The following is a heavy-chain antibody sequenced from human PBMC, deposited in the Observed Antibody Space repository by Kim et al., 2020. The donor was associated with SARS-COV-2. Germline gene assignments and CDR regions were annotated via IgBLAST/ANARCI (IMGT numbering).Heavy chain of an antibody. J-gene: IGHJ4*02. Sequence: ACSVKRRFTISRDNAKNTLYLQMSSLGAEDTAVYYCARTDYYGSGYYFDYWGQGTLVTVSS. CDR3: ARTDYYGSGYYFDY. V-gene: IGHV3-74*01. D-gene: IGHD3-10*01.